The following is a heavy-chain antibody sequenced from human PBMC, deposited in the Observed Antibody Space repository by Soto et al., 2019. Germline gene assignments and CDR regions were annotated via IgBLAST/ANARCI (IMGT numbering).Heavy chain of an antibody. J-gene: IGHJ4*02. CDR3: ARLALQGYSSGWSSDY. Sequence: ASVKVSCKASGYTFTSYAMHWVRQAPGQRLEWMGWINAGNGNTKYSQKFQGRVTITRDTSASTAYMELSSLRSEDTAVYYCARLALQGYSSGWSSDYWGQGTLVTVSS. D-gene: IGHD6-19*01. CDR2: INAGNGNT. CDR1: GYTFTSYA. V-gene: IGHV1-3*01.